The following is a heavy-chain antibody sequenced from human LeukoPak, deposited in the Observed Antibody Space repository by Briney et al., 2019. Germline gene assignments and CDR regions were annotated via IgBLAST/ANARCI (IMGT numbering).Heavy chain of an antibody. J-gene: IGHJ4*02. D-gene: IGHD2-2*01. CDR3: ARQASCSSTRCNPYDY. CDR1: GVSISGYY. Sequence: SETLSLTCTVSGVSISGYYWSWIRQPPGKGLEWIGYIYYSGSTTYNPSLKSRVTISVDTSKNQFSLKLSSVTATDTAVYYCARQASCSSTRCNPYDYWGQGTLVTVSS. CDR2: IYYSGST. V-gene: IGHV4-59*08.